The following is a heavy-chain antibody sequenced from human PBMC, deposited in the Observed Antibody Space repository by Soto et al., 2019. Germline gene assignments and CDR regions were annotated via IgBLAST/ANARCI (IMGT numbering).Heavy chain of an antibody. CDR2: IWYDGSNK. Sequence: LRLSCAASGFTFSSYGMHWVRQAPGKGLEWVAVIWYDGSNKYYADSVKGRFTISRDNSENTLYLQMNSLRAEDTAVYYCARVLYSSGWSDYWGQGTLVTVSS. CDR1: GFTFSSYG. CDR3: ARVLYSSGWSDY. D-gene: IGHD6-19*01. J-gene: IGHJ4*02. V-gene: IGHV3-33*01.